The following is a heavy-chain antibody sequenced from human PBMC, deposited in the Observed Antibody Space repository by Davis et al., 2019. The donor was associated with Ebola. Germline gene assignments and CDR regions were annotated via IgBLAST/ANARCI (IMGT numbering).Heavy chain of an antibody. D-gene: IGHD1/OR15-1a*01. J-gene: IGHJ4*02. CDR3: ARVAGTNGYYFDN. CDR2: IIPIFGTA. V-gene: IGHV1-69*06. CDR1: GGTFSSYA. Sequence: SVKVSCKASGGTFSSYAISWVRQAPGQGLEWMGGIIPIFGTANYAQKFQGRVTITADKSTSTAYMELSSLRSEDTAVYYCARVAGTNGYYFDNWGQGTLVTVSS.